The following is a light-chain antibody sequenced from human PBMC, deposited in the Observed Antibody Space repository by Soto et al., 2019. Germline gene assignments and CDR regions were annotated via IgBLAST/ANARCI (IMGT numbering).Light chain of an antibody. J-gene: IGKJ1*01. CDR3: QHYAGSPWT. Sequence: EIVLTQSPGTLSLSTGERATLSCRASQSVSSYLAWYQQKPGQAPRLLIYGASSRATGIPDRFSGSASGTDFTLTISRLEPEDFAVYYCQHYAGSPWTFGQGTKVDIK. V-gene: IGKV3-20*01. CDR2: GAS. CDR1: QSVSSY.